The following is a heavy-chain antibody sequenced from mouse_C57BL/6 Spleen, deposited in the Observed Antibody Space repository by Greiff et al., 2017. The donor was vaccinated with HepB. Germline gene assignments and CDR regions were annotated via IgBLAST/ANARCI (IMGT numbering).Heavy chain of an antibody. CDR2: ISDGGSYT. D-gene: IGHD3-2*02. CDR3: ARTAQAFWFAY. CDR1: GFTFSSYA. J-gene: IGHJ3*01. V-gene: IGHV5-4*03. Sequence: EVKLMESGGGLVKPGGSLKLSCAASGFTFSSYAMSWVRQTPEKRLEWVATISDGGSYTYYPDNVKGRFTISRDNAKNNLYLQMSPLKSEDTAMYYCARTAQAFWFAYWGQGTLVTVSA.